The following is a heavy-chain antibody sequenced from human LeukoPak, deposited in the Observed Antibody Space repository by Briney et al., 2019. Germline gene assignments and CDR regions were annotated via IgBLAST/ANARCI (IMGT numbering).Heavy chain of an antibody. V-gene: IGHV3-23*01. CDR3: AKTHYDLLDV. J-gene: IGHJ6*02. CDR2: MNNGPGAT. D-gene: IGHD5-12*01. CDR1: GFSFSTSP. Sequence: GGSLRLSCAASGFSFSTSPMSWVRQPPGKGLEWVSAMNNGPGATFYRDSVRGRFTISRDDSKSTLYLQMDSLRAEDTGTYYCAKTHYDLLDVWGQGTTVTVSS.